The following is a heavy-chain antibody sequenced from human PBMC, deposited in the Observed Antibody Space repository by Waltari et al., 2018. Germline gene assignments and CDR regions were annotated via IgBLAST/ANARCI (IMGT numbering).Heavy chain of an antibody. CDR3: VRAYCGGDCYSIAFEH. D-gene: IGHD2-21*02. CDR1: GFTFNDFA. CDR2: ITGNSHKT. V-gene: IGHV3-23*01. J-gene: IGHJ4*02. Sequence: EVHLLESGGKLVQPGGSLRLSCTASGFTFNDFAMTWVRQAPGSGLEWVSEITGNSHKTYYADSVRGRFTISRDNARNALFLQLNSLRAEDTAVYYCVRAYCGGDCYSIAFEHWGQGTLVTVSS.